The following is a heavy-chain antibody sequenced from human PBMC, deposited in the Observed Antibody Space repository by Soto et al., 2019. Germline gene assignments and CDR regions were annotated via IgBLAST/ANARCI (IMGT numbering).Heavy chain of an antibody. D-gene: IGHD2-15*01. J-gene: IGHJ4*02. V-gene: IGHV3-66*01. CDR2: IYSGGGT. Sequence: EVQLVESGGGLVQPGGSLRLSCAASGFTVSSSDMSWVRQAPGKGLEWVSVIYSGGGTYYADSVKGRFTISRDNSKNTLYLQMNSLRDEDTAVYYCVRSFFCSGGSCYSISSHWGQGTLVTISS. CDR1: GFTVSSSD. CDR3: VRSFFCSGGSCYSISSH.